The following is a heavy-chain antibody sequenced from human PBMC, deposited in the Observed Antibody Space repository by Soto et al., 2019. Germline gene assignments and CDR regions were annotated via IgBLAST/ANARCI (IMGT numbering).Heavy chain of an antibody. V-gene: IGHV2-5*02. D-gene: IGHD4-17*01. Sequence: QITLKESGPTLVKPTQTLTLTCTLSGFSLSTSGVGVGWIRQSPGKALEWLADIYWDDVKHYSPSLERRLTITKDTSESEVVLTMTNMDPVDTATYYCARKGSGDYALDYWGQGILVTVSS. J-gene: IGHJ4*02. CDR2: IYWDDVK. CDR1: GFSLSTSGVG. CDR3: ARKGSGDYALDY.